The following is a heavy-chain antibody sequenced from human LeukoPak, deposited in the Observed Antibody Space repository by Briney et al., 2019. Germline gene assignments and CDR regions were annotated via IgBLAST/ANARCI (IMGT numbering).Heavy chain of an antibody. V-gene: IGHV1-18*01. CDR3: ARNLQRGHNYY. CDR2: ISAYNGET. CDR1: GYTFTSFG. J-gene: IGHJ4*02. Sequence: GASVNVSCKASGYTFTSFGISWVRQAPGQGLEWMGLISAYNGETNYAPHLQGRVIMTTDTSTSTAYMELRNLTSDDTAVYYCARNLQRGHNYYWGLGTLVTVSS. D-gene: IGHD5-18*01.